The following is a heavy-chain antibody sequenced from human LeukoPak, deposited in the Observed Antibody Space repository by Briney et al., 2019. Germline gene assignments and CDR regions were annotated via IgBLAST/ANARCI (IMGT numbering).Heavy chain of an antibody. CDR2: IYHSGST. J-gene: IGHJ4*02. Sequence: SETLSLTCTVSGGSISSGGYYWSWIRQPPGKGLEWIGYIYHSGSTYYNPSLKSRVTISVDRSKNQFSLKLSSVTAADTAVYYCARLRAGTIPFDYWGQGTLVTVSS. CDR1: GGSISSGGYY. D-gene: IGHD6-13*01. V-gene: IGHV4-30-2*01. CDR3: ARLRAGTIPFDY.